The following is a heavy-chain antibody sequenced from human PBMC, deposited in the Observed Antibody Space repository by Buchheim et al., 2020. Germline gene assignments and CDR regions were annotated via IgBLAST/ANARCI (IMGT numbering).Heavy chain of an antibody. Sequence: QVQLVQSGAEVKKPGASVKVSCKASGYTFSSYYVSWVRQAPGQGLEWMGIINPSSSGTGHAQKFQGRVTMTRDTSTSTVYMELSSLRSEDTAVYYCVRAGYCRGVSCYYYGMDVWGQGTT. J-gene: IGHJ6*02. CDR3: VRAGYCRGVSCYYYGMDV. D-gene: IGHD2-15*01. V-gene: IGHV1-46*01. CDR1: GYTFSSYY. CDR2: INPSSSGT.